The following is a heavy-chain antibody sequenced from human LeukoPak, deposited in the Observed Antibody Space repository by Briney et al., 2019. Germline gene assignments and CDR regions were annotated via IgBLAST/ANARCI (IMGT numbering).Heavy chain of an antibody. CDR1: GYAFTNYG. D-gene: IGHD2-15*01. CDR2: ISTYNGNT. CDR3: ARGDLLAVVPYW. V-gene: IGHV1-18*01. J-gene: IGHJ4*02. Sequence: ASVKVSCKASGYAFTNYGISWVRQAPGQGLEWMGWISTYNGNTNYAQSLQGRVTMTTDTSTGTAYMELRSLRSEDTAVYYCARGDLLAVVPYWWGQGTPVTVSS.